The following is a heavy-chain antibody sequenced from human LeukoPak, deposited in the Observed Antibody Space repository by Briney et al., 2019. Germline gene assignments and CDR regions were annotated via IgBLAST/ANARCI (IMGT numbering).Heavy chain of an antibody. CDR2: IIPIFGTA. D-gene: IGHD2-2*01. CDR3: ARVMGSIVVGAFDI. CDR1: GGTFSSYA. J-gene: IGHJ3*02. V-gene: IGHV1-69*13. Sequence: SVKVSCKASGGTFSSYAISWVRQAPGQGLEWMGGIIPIFGTANYAQKFQGRVTITADESTSTAYMELSSLRSEDTAVYHCARVMGSIVVGAFDIWGQGTMVTVSS.